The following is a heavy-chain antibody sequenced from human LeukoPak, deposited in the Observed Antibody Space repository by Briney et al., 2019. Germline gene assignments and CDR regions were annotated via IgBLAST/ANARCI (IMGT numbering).Heavy chain of an antibody. J-gene: IGHJ4*02. CDR2: IIPIFGTA. V-gene: IGHV1-69*01. CDR1: GGTFSSYA. CDR3: ARGDLGELSPPLRY. Sequence: SVKVSCKASGGTFSSYAISWVRQTPGQGLEWMGGIIPIFGTANYAQKFQGRVTITADESTSTAYMELSSLRSEDTAVYYCARGDLGELSPPLRYWGQGTLVTVSS. D-gene: IGHD3-16*02.